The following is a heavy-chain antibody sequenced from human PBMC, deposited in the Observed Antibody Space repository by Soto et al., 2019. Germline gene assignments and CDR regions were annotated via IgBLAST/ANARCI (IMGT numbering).Heavy chain of an antibody. CDR3: AKEIAALGFWGGYYYYAMDV. CDR2: INPSGGST. D-gene: IGHD6-6*01. V-gene: IGHV1-46*01. CDR1: GYTFTSYY. Sequence: WASVKVSCKASGYTFTSYYMHWVRQAPGQGLEWMGIINPSGGSTSYAQKFQGRVTMTRDTSTSTVYMELSSLRSEDTAVYYCAKEIAALGFWGGYYYYAMDVWGQGTTVTVSS. J-gene: IGHJ6*02.